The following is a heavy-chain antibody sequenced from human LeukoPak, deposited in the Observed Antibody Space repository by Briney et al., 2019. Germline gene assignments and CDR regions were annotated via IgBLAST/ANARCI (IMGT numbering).Heavy chain of an antibody. CDR2: MYYSGNT. J-gene: IGHJ3*01. CDR3: AKAAVAGPPPV. V-gene: IGHV4-59*12. CDR1: GGSISSYY. D-gene: IGHD6-19*01. Sequence: SETLSLTCTVSGGSISSYYWSWIRQPPGKGLEWIGYMYYSGNTNYNPSLKSRVTISVDTSKNQFSLNLSSVTAADTAVYYCAKAAVAGPPPVWGPGTMVTVSS.